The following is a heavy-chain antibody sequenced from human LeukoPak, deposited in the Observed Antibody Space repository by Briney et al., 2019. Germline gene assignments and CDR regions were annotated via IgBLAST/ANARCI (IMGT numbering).Heavy chain of an antibody. J-gene: IGHJ3*02. CDR1: GYTFTSYY. Sequence: GASVKVSCKASGYTFTSYYMHWVRQAPGQGLEWMGIINPSGGSTSYAQKFQDRVTMTRDTSTSTIYMELSSLRSEDTAVYYCAREGRTDAFNIWGQGTMVTVSS. CDR2: INPSGGST. V-gene: IGHV1-46*01. D-gene: IGHD1-26*01. CDR3: AREGRTDAFNI.